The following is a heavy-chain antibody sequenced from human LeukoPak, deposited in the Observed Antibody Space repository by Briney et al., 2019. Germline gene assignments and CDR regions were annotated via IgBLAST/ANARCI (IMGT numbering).Heavy chain of an antibody. CDR2: ISSSGSTI. J-gene: IGHJ3*02. Sequence: GGSLRLSCAASGFTFSDYYMSWIRQAPGKGLEWVSYISSSGSTIYYADSAKGRFTISRDNAKNPLYLQMNSLRAEDTAVYYCAREPPQYCSGGSCYPSSYAFDIWGQGTMVTVSS. CDR1: GFTFSDYY. D-gene: IGHD2-15*01. V-gene: IGHV3-11*01. CDR3: AREPPQYCSGGSCYPSSYAFDI.